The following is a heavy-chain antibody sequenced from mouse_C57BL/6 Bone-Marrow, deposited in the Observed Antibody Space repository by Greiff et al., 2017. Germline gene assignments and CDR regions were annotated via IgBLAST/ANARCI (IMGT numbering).Heavy chain of an antibody. CDR3: VRDYGSSYDYAMDY. J-gene: IGHJ4*01. CDR1: GFSFNTYA. D-gene: IGHD1-1*01. Sequence: EVQRVESGGGLVQPKGSLKLSCAASGFSFNTYAMNWVRQAPGKGLEWVARIRSKSNNYATYYADSVKDRFTISRDDSESMLYLQMNNLKTEDTAMYYCVRDYGSSYDYAMDYWGQGTSVTVSS. V-gene: IGHV10-1*01. CDR2: IRSKSNNYAT.